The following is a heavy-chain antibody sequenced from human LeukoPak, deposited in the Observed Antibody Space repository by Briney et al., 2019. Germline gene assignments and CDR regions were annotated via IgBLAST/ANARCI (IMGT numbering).Heavy chain of an antibody. V-gene: IGHV3-23*01. Sequence: GGSLRLACAASGFTFSNYVMNWVRQAPGKGLEWVSSISGSGGGTYYTDSVKGRLTISRDNSKNTLYLQMNSLRAEDTDVYYCAESPPGGSREGFDYWGQGTLVTVSS. J-gene: IGHJ4*02. D-gene: IGHD3-16*01. CDR2: ISGSGGGT. CDR1: GFTFSNYV. CDR3: AESPPGGSREGFDY.